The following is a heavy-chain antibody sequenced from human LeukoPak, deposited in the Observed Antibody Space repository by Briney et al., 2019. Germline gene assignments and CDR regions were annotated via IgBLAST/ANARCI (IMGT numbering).Heavy chain of an antibody. D-gene: IGHD5-18*01. J-gene: IGHJ4*02. CDR2: IRGSGGST. Sequence: GGSLRLSCAASGFTFSSYAMSWVRQAPGKGLEWVSTIRGSGGSTDYADSVKGRFTISRDNSKNTLYLQMNSLRAEDTAVYYCAKDGYSYGYAVDYWGQGTLVTVSS. V-gene: IGHV3-23*01. CDR1: GFTFSSYA. CDR3: AKDGYSYGYAVDY.